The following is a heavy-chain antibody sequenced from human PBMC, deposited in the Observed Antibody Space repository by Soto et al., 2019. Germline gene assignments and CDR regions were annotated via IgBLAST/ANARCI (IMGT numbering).Heavy chain of an antibody. CDR1: GASINSGGFL. CDR3: ARVVQDNDNARAYGMDV. J-gene: IGHJ6*02. CDR2: IYYTGST. V-gene: IGHV4-31*01. D-gene: IGHD1-1*01. Sequence: KTSETLSLTCTVSGASINSGGFLWTWIRQRPGQGLEWLGSIYYTGSTYFNPSLESQVAMSVDTSKSQFSLKMRSMTAADTAIYYCARVVQDNDNARAYGMDVWGQGTTVTVSS.